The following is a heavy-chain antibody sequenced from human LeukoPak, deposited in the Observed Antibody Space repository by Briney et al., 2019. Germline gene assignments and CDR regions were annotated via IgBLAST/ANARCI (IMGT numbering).Heavy chain of an antibody. Sequence: PSETLSLTCAVSGGSFSGYYWSWIRQPPGKGLEWIGEINHSGSTNYNPSLKSRVTISVDTSKNQFSLKLSSVTAADTAVYYCARGGYGGNSWYNYWGQGTLVTVSS. CDR1: GGSFSGYY. V-gene: IGHV4-34*01. D-gene: IGHD4-23*01. CDR2: INHSGST. J-gene: IGHJ4*02. CDR3: ARGGYGGNSWYNY.